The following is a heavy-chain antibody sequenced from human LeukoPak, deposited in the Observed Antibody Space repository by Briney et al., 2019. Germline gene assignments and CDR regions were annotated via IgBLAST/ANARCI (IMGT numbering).Heavy chain of an antibody. V-gene: IGHV1-2*02. D-gene: IGHD2-15*01. CDR2: INPNSGGT. CDR3: ARDQERYRNYYYSMDV. Sequence: GASVEVSCKASGYTFSAYYMNWVRQAPGQGLEWMGWINPNSGGTNYAQKFQGRVTMTRDTSISTAYMELSGLISDDTAVYYCARDQERYRNYYYSMDVWGKGTTVSVSS. J-gene: IGHJ6*03. CDR1: GYTFSAYY.